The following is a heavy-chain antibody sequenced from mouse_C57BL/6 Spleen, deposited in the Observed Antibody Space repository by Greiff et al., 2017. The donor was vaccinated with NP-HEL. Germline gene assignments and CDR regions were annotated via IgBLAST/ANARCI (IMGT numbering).Heavy chain of an antibody. CDR2: ISSGSSTI. V-gene: IGHV5-17*01. Sequence: EVKLMESGGGLVKPGGSLKLSCAASGFTFSDYGMHWVRQAPEKGLEWVAYISSGSSTIYYADTVKGRFTISRDNAKNTLFLQMTSLRAEDTAMYYCARLGFAYWGQGTLVTVSA. CDR1: GFTFSDYG. J-gene: IGHJ3*01. CDR3: ARLGFAY.